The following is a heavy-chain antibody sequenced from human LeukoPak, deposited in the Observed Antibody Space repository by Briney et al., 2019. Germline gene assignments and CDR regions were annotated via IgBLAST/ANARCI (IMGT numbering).Heavy chain of an antibody. V-gene: IGHV4-34*01. CDR3: ARAPPYYDILTGYIGWFDP. CDR1: GGSFSGYY. Sequence: SETLSLTCAVYGGSFSGYYWSWIRQPPGKGLEWIGKINHSGSTNYNPSLKSRVTISVDTSKNQFSLKLSSVTAADTAVYYCARAPPYYDILTGYIGWFDPWGQGTLVTVSS. J-gene: IGHJ5*02. D-gene: IGHD3-9*01. CDR2: INHSGST.